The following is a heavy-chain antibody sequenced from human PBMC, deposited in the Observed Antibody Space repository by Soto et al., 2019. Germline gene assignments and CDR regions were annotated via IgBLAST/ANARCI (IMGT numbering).Heavy chain of an antibody. CDR2: IYYSGST. CDR1: GGSISSSSYY. Sequence: SETLSLTCTVSGGSISSSSYYWGWIRQPPGKGLEWIGSIYYSGSTYYNPSLKSRVTISVVTSKNQFSLKLSSVTAADTAVYYCARRRPAAGVHTYYYYYMDVWGKGTTVTVSS. CDR3: ARRRPAAGVHTYYYYYMDV. J-gene: IGHJ6*03. V-gene: IGHV4-39*01. D-gene: IGHD6-13*01.